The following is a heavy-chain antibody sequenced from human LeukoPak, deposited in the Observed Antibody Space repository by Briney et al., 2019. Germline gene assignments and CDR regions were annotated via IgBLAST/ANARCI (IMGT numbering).Heavy chain of an antibody. D-gene: IGHD3-3*01. CDR3: ARAGTYDFWSGYYPNYYYYGMDV. Sequence: SVKVSCKASGGTFSSYAISWVRQAPGQGLEWMGRIIPILGIANYAQKFQGRVTITADKSTSTAYMELSSLRSEDTAVYFCARAGTYDFWSGYYPNYYYYGMDVWGQGTTVTVSS. CDR2: IIPILGIA. V-gene: IGHV1-69*04. CDR1: GGTFSSYA. J-gene: IGHJ6*02.